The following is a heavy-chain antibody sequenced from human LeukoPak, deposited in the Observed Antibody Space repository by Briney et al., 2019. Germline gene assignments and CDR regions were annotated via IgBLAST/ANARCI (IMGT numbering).Heavy chain of an antibody. Sequence: GGSLRLSCAASGFTFSSYAMSWVRQAPGKGLEWVSAIGGSGGITYYADSVKGRLTISRDNSKNTLYLQMNSLRAEDTAVYYCAKDVLVRGVWWAFDIWGQGTLVTVSS. J-gene: IGHJ3*02. CDR3: AKDVLVRGVWWAFDI. CDR2: IGGSGGIT. CDR1: GFTFSSYA. V-gene: IGHV3-23*01. D-gene: IGHD3-10*01.